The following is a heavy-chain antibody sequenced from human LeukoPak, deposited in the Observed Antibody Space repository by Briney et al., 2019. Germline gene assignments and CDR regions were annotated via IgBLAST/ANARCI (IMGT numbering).Heavy chain of an antibody. D-gene: IGHD2-15*01. Sequence: GGSLRLSCAASGFTFSSYGMHWVRQAPGKGLEWVAFIRYDGSNKYYADSVKGRFIISRDNSKNTLYLQMNSLRAEDTAVYYCARGNLLPYYFDYWGRGTPVTVSS. V-gene: IGHV3-30*02. J-gene: IGHJ4*02. CDR1: GFTFSSYG. CDR3: ARGNLLPYYFDY. CDR2: IRYDGSNK.